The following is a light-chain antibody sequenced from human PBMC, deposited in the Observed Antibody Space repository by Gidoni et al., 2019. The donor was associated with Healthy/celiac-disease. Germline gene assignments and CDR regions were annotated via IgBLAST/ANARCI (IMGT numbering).Light chain of an antibody. V-gene: IGKV4-1*01. CDR3: QQYYSTPWT. CDR2: WAS. CDR1: QSVLYSSNNKNY. J-gene: IGKJ1*01. Sequence: DIVMTQYPDSLAVSLGGRATINCKSSQSVLYSSNNKNYLAWYQQKPGQTPKLLIYWASTRESGVPDRFSGSGSGTDFTLTISSLQAEDVAVYYCQQYYSTPWTFGQGTKVEIK.